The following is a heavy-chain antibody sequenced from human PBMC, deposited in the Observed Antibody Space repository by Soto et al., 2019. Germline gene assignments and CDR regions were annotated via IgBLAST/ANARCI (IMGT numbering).Heavy chain of an antibody. CDR1: GFTFSSYS. V-gene: IGHV3-21*01. CDR2: ISSSSSYI. D-gene: IGHD4-17*01. CDR3: ARAGYDYGDLGNYYYYYMDV. Sequence: EVQLVESGGGLVKPGWSLRLSCAASGFTFSSYSMNWVRQAPGKGLEWVSSISSSSSYIYYADSVKGRFTISRDNAKNSLYQQMNSLIAEDTAVYYCARAGYDYGDLGNYYYYYMDVWGKGTTATVSS. J-gene: IGHJ6*03.